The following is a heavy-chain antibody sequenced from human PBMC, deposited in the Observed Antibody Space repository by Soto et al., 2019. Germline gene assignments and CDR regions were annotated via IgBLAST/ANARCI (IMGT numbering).Heavy chain of an antibody. CDR3: AKGYGSGGFTPPTLPDY. J-gene: IGHJ4*02. D-gene: IGHD3-10*01. CDR2: ITGSGGRT. Sequence: EVQLLESGGGSVQPGGSLRLSCAASGFTFNSYGMSWVRQAPGKGLEWVSGITGSGGRTYYADSVKGRFTISRDNSKNALYLQMNSLRAEDTAVYYCAKGYGSGGFTPPTLPDYWGQGTLVTVSS. CDR1: GFTFNSYG. V-gene: IGHV3-23*01.